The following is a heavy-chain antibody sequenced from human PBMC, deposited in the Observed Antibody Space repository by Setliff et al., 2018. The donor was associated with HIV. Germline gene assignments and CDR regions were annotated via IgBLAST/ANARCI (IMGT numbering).Heavy chain of an antibody. D-gene: IGHD6-13*01. CDR2: IYYSGST. CDR3: ARAQPYYYYYMDV. CDR1: GGSISSYY. Sequence: SETLSLTCTVSGGSISSYYWSWIRQPPGKGLEWIGYIYYSGSTNYSPSLKSRVTISVDTSKNQFSLKLNSVTAADSAVYYCARAQPYYYYYMDVWGKGTTVTVSS. J-gene: IGHJ6*03. V-gene: IGHV4-59*01.